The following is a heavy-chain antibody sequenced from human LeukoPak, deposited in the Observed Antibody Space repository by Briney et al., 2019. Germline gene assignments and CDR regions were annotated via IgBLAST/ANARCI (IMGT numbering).Heavy chain of an antibody. Sequence: GASVKVSCKASGYTFTGYYMHWVRQAPGQGLEWMGRINPNSGGTNYAQKFQGRVTMTRDTSISTAYMELSRLRPDDTAVYYCARRVEAYGFDYWGQGTLVTVSS. J-gene: IGHJ4*02. CDR3: ARRVEAYGFDY. V-gene: IGHV1-2*06. CDR2: INPNSGGT. D-gene: IGHD3-10*01. CDR1: GYTFTGYY.